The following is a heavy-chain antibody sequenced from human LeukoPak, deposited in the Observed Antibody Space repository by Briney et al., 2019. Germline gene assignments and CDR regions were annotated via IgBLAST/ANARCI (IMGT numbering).Heavy chain of an antibody. J-gene: IGHJ4*02. V-gene: IGHV3-21*01. CDR3: ARGRRRYYYDSSGYYYRGTWSLAWDY. CDR2: ISSSSSYI. D-gene: IGHD3-22*01. Sequence: GGSLRLSCAASGFTFSSYSMNWVRQAPGKGLEWVSSISSSSSYIYYADSVKGRFTISRDNAKNSLYLRMNSLRAEDTAVYYCARGRRRYYYDSSGYYYRGTWSLAWDYWGQGTLVTVSS. CDR1: GFTFSSYS.